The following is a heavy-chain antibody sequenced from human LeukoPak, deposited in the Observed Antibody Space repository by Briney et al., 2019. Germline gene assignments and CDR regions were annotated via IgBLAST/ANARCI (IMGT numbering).Heavy chain of an antibody. Sequence: PVRSLRLSCAASGFTFSSYGMHWVRQAPGKGLEWVAVIWSDGSKTYYVDSVKGRFTISRDNSNNTLYLQMNSLRAEDTAVYYCAKYGDYDSVPNFDYWGQGTLVTVSS. V-gene: IGHV3-33*06. CDR3: AKYGDYDSVPNFDY. CDR1: GFTFSSYG. CDR2: IWSDGSKT. D-gene: IGHD5-12*01. J-gene: IGHJ4*02.